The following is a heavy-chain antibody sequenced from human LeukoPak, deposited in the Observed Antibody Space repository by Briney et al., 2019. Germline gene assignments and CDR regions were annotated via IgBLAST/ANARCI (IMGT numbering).Heavy chain of an antibody. CDR2: INPNSGGT. CDR3: ARETRITIFGVVIYYFDY. D-gene: IGHD3-3*01. CDR1: GYTFTGYY. V-gene: IGHV1-2*02. J-gene: IGHJ4*02. Sequence: ASVKVSCKASGYTFTGYYMHWVRQAPGQGLEWMGWINPNSGGTNYAQKFLGRVTMTRDTSISTAYMELSRLRSEDTAVYYCARETRITIFGVVIYYFDYWGQGTLVTVSS.